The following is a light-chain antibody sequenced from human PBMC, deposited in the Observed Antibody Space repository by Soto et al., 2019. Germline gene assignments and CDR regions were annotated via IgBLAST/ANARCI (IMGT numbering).Light chain of an antibody. J-gene: IGLJ1*01. CDR2: EVN. CDR3: SSYAGSSNV. CDR1: SRDVGGYNY. V-gene: IGLV2-8*01. Sequence: QSVLTQPPSASGSPGQSVAISCTGTSRDVGGYNYLSWYQQHPGKVPKLMIYEVNKRPSGVPDRFSGSKSGNAASLTVSGPHAEDEADYYCSSYAGSSNVFGSGTKVTVL.